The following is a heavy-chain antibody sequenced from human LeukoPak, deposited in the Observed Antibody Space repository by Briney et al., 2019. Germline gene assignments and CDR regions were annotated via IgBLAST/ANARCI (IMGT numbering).Heavy chain of an antibody. CDR3: ARHFDY. Sequence: PGGSLRLSCAASGFTFSDYYMSWIRQAPGKGLEWVSVIYSGGSTYYADSVKGRFTISRDNSKNTLYLQMNSLRAEDTAVYYCARHFDYWGQGTLVTVSS. V-gene: IGHV3-53*01. J-gene: IGHJ4*02. CDR2: IYSGGST. CDR1: GFTFSDYY.